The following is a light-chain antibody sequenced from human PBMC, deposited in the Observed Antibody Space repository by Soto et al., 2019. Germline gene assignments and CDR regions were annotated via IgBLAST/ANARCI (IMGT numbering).Light chain of an antibody. J-gene: IGLJ2*01. V-gene: IGLV2-11*01. Sequence: QSALTQPRSVSGSPGQSVTISCTGTSSDVGGYNYVSWYQQHPGKAPKLMIYDVSKRPSGVPDRFSGSKSGNTASLTISGLQAEYEADYYCCSYAGSYTFVVFGRGTKLTVL. CDR3: CSYAGSYTFVV. CDR1: SSDVGGYNY. CDR2: DVS.